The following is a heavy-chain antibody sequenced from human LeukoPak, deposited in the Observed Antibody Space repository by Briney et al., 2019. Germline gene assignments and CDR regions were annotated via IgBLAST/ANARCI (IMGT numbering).Heavy chain of an antibody. CDR3: ARGGVYSTSAVDY. Sequence: GGSLRLSCAASGFTFSSYSMNWVRHAPGKGLEWGSYISSSSSTIYYADSVKGRFTISRDNAKNSLYLQMNSLRADDTAVYYCARGGVYSTSAVDYWGQGTLVTVSS. CDR1: GFTFSSYS. D-gene: IGHD6-6*01. V-gene: IGHV3-48*01. J-gene: IGHJ4*02. CDR2: ISSSSSTI.